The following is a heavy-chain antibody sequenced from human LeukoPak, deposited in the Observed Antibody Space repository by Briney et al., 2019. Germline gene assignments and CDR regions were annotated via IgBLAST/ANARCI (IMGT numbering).Heavy chain of an antibody. CDR2: SSYSGNT. D-gene: IGHD3-22*01. J-gene: IGHJ4*02. CDR1: GGSIISYY. CDR3: ARASFDYYDNSDYYWNYYFDC. Sequence: SETLSLPCTVSGGSIISYYWSWLRQPPGKGLEGIGYSSYSGNTNYNPSLERRVTISVDTAKNKFSLRLSSVTAADTAVYFCARASFDYYDNSDYYWNYYFDCWGQGTLVTVSS. V-gene: IGHV4-59*01.